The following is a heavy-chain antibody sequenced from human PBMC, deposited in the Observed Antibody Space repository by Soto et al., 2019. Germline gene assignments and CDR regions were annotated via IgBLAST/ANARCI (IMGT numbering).Heavy chain of an antibody. CDR3: ARVPYSSSWYLRFPSWFGP. CDR1: GFTFSSYW. CDR2: IKQDGSEK. V-gene: IGHV3-7*01. J-gene: IGHJ5*02. D-gene: IGHD6-13*01. Sequence: GGSLRLSCAASGFTFSSYWMSWVRQAPGKGLEWVANIKQDGSEKYYVDSVKGRFTISRDNTKNSLYLQMNSLRAEDTAVYYCARVPYSSSWYLRFPSWFGPWGQGTLVTVSS.